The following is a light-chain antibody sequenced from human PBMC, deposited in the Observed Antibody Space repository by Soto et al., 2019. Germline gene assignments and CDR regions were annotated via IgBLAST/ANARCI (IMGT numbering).Light chain of an antibody. CDR3: QTWGTGVV. J-gene: IGLJ2*01. CDR2: LNSDGSH. Sequence: QPVLTQSPSASASLGASVKLTCTLSSGHNNYAIAWHQQQPEKGPRYLMKLNSDGSHSKGDGIPDRFSGSSSGAERYLTISSLQSEDEADYYCQTWGTGVVFGGGTKVTVL. V-gene: IGLV4-69*01. CDR1: SGHNNYA.